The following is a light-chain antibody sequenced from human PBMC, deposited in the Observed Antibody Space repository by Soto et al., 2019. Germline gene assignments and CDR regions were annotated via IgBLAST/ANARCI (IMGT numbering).Light chain of an antibody. CDR2: GAS. CDR1: QSINTK. Sequence: EIVMTQSPATLSVSPGEGATFSCRASQSINTKIAWYQLKPGQAPRLLIYGASTRATGIPARFSGSGSGTDFTLTISSLEPEDFAVYYCQQRSTFGQGTRMEIK. J-gene: IGKJ5*01. V-gene: IGKV3-15*01. CDR3: QQRST.